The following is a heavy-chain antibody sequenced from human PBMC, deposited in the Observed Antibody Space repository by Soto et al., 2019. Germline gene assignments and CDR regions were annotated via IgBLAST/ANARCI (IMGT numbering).Heavy chain of an antibody. CDR1: GDSVSSNSAA. J-gene: IGHJ4*02. V-gene: IGHV6-1*01. Sequence: PSQTLSLTCAISGDSVSSNSAAWNWIRQSPSRGLEWLGRTYYRSKWYNDYAVSVKSRITINPDTSKNQFSLQLNSVTPEDTAVDYCARGNLFTIFGVVIGMDYFDYWGQGTLVTVSS. D-gene: IGHD3-3*01. CDR3: ARGNLFTIFGVVIGMDYFDY. CDR2: TYYRSKWYN.